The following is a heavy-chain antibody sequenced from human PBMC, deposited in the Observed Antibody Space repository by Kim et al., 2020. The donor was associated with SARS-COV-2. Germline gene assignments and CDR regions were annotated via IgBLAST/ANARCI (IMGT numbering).Heavy chain of an antibody. CDR3: AKVRLAARPNGFDY. Sequence: ADSVKGRFTISRDNSKNTLYLQMNSLRAEDTAVYYCAKVRLAARPNGFDYWGQGTLVTVSS. J-gene: IGHJ4*02. V-gene: IGHV3-30*02. D-gene: IGHD6-6*01.